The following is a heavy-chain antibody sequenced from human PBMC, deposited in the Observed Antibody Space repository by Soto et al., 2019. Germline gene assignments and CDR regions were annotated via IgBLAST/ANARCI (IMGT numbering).Heavy chain of an antibody. J-gene: IGHJ4*02. Sequence: ASVKVSCKASGYTFTSYGISWVRQAPGQGLEWMGWISAYNGNTNYAQKLQGRVTMTTDTPTSTAYMELRSLRSDDTAVYYCATALNYGSGSSNFDYWGQGTLVTVSS. CDR1: GYTFTSYG. V-gene: IGHV1-18*01. CDR3: ATALNYGSGSSNFDY. CDR2: ISAYNGNT. D-gene: IGHD3-10*01.